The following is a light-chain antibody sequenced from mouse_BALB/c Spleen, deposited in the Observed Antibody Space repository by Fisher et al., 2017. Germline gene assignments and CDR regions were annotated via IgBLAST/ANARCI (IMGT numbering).Light chain of an antibody. J-gene: IGKJ4*01. CDR1: SSVSSSY. Sequence: IVLTQTTAIMSASPGEKVTMTCTASSSVSSSYLHWYQQKSGASPKLWIYSTSNLASGVPARFSGSGSGTSYSLTISSMEAEDAADYYCHQYHRSPFTFGSGTKLEIK. CDR2: STS. CDR3: HQYHRSPFT. V-gene: IGKV4-74*01.